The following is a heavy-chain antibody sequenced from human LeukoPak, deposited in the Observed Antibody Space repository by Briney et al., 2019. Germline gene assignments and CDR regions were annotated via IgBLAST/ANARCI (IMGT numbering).Heavy chain of an antibody. CDR1: GGSISSSS. CDR2: ISSSSSTI. CDR3: ARERALWFGELVVGDY. V-gene: IGHV3-48*01. J-gene: IGHJ4*02. Sequence: ETLSLTCTVSGGSISSSSYYWGWIRQPPGKGLEWVSYISSSSSTIYYADSVKGRFTISRDNAKNSLYLQMNSLRAEDTAVYYCARERALWFGELVVGDYWGQGTPVTVSS. D-gene: IGHD3-10*01.